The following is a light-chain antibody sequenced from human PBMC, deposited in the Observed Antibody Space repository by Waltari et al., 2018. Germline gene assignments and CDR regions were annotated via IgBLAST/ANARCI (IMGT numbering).Light chain of an antibody. CDR1: QTVSTG. V-gene: IGKV1-5*03. J-gene: IGKJ1*01. CDR3: HQYSSFSQT. Sequence: DIQMTQSPSTLSASVGDRVTIPCRASQTVSTGLAWDQQKPGNAPKPLVYKTSILESGVPSRFSGSGSGTDFTLTISRLQPDDFATYFGHQYSSFSQTFGQGTRVEVK. CDR2: KTS.